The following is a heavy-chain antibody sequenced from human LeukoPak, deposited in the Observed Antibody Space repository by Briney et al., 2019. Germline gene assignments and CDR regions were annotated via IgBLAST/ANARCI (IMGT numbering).Heavy chain of an antibody. CDR2: INSDETST. D-gene: IGHD5/OR15-5a*01. CDR3: ASRRSTSFDY. V-gene: IGHV3-74*01. Sequence: PGESLRLSCAASGFTFSNYWMLWVRQAPGKGLEWVSRINSDETSTNYADSVKGRFTISRDNAKNTLYLQMHSLRAEDTAVYYCASRRSTSFDYWGQGTLVTVSS. CDR1: GFTFSNYW. J-gene: IGHJ4*02.